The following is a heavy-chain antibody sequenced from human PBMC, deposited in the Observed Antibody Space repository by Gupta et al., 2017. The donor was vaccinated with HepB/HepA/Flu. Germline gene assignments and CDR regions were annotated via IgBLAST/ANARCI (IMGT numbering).Heavy chain of an antibody. CDR2: IKSKTDGGTT. D-gene: IGHD3-22*01. V-gene: IGHV3-15*01. Sequence: EVQLVESGGGLVKPGGSLRLSCAASGFTFSNAWMSWVRQAPGKGLEWVGRIKSKTDGGTTDYAAPVKGRFTISRDDSKNTLYLQMNSLTTEDTAVYYCTTERGSYYDSKGYWGQGTLVTVSS. J-gene: IGHJ4*02. CDR1: GFTFSNAW. CDR3: TTERGSYYDSKGY.